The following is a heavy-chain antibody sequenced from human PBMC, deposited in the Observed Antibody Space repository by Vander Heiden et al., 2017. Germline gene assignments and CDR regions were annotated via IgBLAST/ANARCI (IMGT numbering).Heavy chain of an antibody. CDR3: AKTRYGVYRPYYFDY. J-gene: IGHJ4*02. CDR2: ISWNSGSI. D-gene: IGHD2-8*01. CDR1: GFTFDDYA. Sequence: EVQLVESGGGLVQPGRSLRLSCAASGFTFDDYAMHWVRQAPGKGLEWVSGISWNSGSIGYADSVKGRFTISRDNAKNSLYLQMNSLRAEDTALYYCAKTRYGVYRPYYFDYWGQGTLVTVSS. V-gene: IGHV3-9*01.